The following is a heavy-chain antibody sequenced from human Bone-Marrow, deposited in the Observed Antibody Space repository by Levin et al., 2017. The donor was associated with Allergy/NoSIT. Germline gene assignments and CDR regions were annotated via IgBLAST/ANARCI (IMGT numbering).Heavy chain of an antibody. CDR3: ARSDPRSPFKAFDL. Sequence: ESLKISCTVSRDSISDYYWTWIRQPAGKGLEWIGRMHNTQGPIYNPSLTTRLSMSLDTFNNQFSLDLRSVTAADTALYFCARSDPRSPFKAFDLWGQGILVTVSS. CDR2: MHNTQGP. D-gene: IGHD2-21*01. V-gene: IGHV4-4*07. CDR1: RDSISDYY. J-gene: IGHJ5*02.